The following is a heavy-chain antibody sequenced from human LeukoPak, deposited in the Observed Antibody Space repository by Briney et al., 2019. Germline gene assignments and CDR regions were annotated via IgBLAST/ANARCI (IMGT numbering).Heavy chain of an antibody. Sequence: PGGSLRLSCAAYGFTVRNNYMSWVRQAPGKGLEWVSVIYDSGTTYYADSVKGRFLIFRDTSKNTVDLQMNSLRVEDTAVYYCAGRRSSGWYAYWGQGTLVTVSS. J-gene: IGHJ4*02. V-gene: IGHV3-53*01. CDR1: GFTVRNNY. D-gene: IGHD6-19*01. CDR3: AGRRSSGWYAY. CDR2: IYDSGTT.